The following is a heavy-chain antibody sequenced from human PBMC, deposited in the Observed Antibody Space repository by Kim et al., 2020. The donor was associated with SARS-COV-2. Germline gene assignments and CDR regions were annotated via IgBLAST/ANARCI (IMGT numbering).Heavy chain of an antibody. CDR3: ARVGYSSGWSFDY. V-gene: IGHV4-59*13. CDR2: IYYSGST. Sequence: SETLSLTCTVSGGSISSYYWSWIRQPPGKGLEWIGYIYYSGSTNYNPSLKSRVTISVDTSKNPFSLKLSSVTAADTAVYYCARVGYSSGWSFDYWGQGTLVTVSS. D-gene: IGHD6-19*01. CDR1: GGSISSYY. J-gene: IGHJ4*02.